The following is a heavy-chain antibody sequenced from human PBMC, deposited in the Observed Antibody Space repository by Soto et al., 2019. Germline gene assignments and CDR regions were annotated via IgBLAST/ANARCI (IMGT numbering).Heavy chain of an antibody. V-gene: IGHV4-39*01. Sequence: QLQLQESGPGLVKPSETLSLTCTVSGGSISGSSYYWGWIRQPPGKGLEWIGAIYYTGRTYYKPSLKSRVTISVDTSKNQFSLKLNSVSAADTAVYYCARGGEGSIAVVGWGQGTLVTVSS. J-gene: IGHJ4*02. CDR3: ARGGEGSIAVVG. CDR1: GGSISGSSYY. CDR2: IYYTGRT. D-gene: IGHD6-19*01.